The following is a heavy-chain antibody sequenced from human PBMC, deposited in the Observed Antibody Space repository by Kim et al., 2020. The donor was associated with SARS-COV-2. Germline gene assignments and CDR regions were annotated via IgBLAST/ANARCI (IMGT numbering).Heavy chain of an antibody. CDR3: ARDGRCSSTSCYTRLDY. Sequence: GGSLRLSYAASGFTFSSYSMNWVRQAPGKGLEWVSSISSSSSYIYYADSVKGRFTISRDNAKNSLYLQMNSLRAEDTAVYYCARDGRCSSTSCYTRLDYWGQGTLVTVSS. CDR1: GFTFSSYS. D-gene: IGHD2-2*02. V-gene: IGHV3-21*01. J-gene: IGHJ4*02. CDR2: ISSSSSYI.